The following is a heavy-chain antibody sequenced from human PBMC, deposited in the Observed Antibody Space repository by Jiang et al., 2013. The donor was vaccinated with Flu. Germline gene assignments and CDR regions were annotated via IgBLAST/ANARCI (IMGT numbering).Heavy chain of an antibody. Sequence: GPGLVKPSETLSLTCAVSGYSISSGYYWGWIRQPPGKGLDWIASLYHTGAIYYNPSLKSRVTISVDTSKNHFSLKLYSVTAADTAMYYCARQNVGDFDFWGQGTLVSVSS. CDR3: ARQNVGDFDF. J-gene: IGHJ4*02. D-gene: IGHD3-10*01. CDR2: LYHTGAI. V-gene: IGHV4-38-2*01. CDR1: GYSISSGYY.